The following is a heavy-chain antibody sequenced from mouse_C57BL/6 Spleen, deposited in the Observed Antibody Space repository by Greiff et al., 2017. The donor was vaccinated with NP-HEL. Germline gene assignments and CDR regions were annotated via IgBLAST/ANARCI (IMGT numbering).Heavy chain of an antibody. Sequence: QVQLQQSGAELVRPGTSVKVSCKASGYAFTNYLIEWVKQRPGQGLEWIGVINPGSGGTNYNEKFKGKATLTADKSSSTAYMQLSSLTSEDSAVYFCARSPITTVVAAHYFDYWGQGTTLTVSS. J-gene: IGHJ2*01. CDR1: GYAFTNYL. D-gene: IGHD1-1*01. V-gene: IGHV1-54*01. CDR3: ARSPITTVVAAHYFDY. CDR2: INPGSGGT.